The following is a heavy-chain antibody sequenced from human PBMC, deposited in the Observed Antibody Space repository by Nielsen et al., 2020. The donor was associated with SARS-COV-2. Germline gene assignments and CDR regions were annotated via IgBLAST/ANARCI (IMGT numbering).Heavy chain of an antibody. CDR1: GFTFSSYS. Sequence: ETLSLTCAAFGFTFSSYSMNWVRQAPGKGLEWVSSISSSSSYIYYADSVKGRFTISRDNAKNSLYLQMNSLRAEDTAVYYCARDKNEYYDILTGYYPYYMDVWGKGTTVTVSS. CDR3: ARDKNEYYDILTGYYPYYMDV. D-gene: IGHD3-9*01. V-gene: IGHV3-21*01. CDR2: ISSSSSYI. J-gene: IGHJ6*03.